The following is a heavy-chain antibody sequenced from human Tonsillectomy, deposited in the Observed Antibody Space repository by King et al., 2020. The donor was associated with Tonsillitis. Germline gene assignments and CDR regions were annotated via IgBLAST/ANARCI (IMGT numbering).Heavy chain of an antibody. D-gene: IGHD6-19*01. Sequence: QLVQSGAEVKKPGESLKICCKGSGYRFTSYWIGWVRQMPGKGLEWMGIIYPGDSDIKYSPSFQGQVTISADKSISTAYLQWSSLKASDTAMYYCARQGGGGQWLVHDAFDIWGQGTMVTVSS. CDR2: IYPGDSDI. CDR3: ARQGGGGQWLVHDAFDI. CDR1: GYRFTSYW. V-gene: IGHV5-51*01. J-gene: IGHJ3*02.